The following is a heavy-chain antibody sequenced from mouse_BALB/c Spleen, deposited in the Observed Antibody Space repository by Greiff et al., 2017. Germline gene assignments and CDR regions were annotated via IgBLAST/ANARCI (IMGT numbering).Heavy chain of an antibody. J-gene: IGHJ2*01. V-gene: IGHV1-83*01. Sequence: VQLVESGPELVKPGASVKMSCKASGYTFTSYVMHWVKQKPGQGLEWIGRIAPGSGSTYYNEMFKGKATLTVDTSSSTAYIQLSSLSSEDSAVYFCARGDHYGSFDYWGQGTTLTVSS. CDR1: GYTFTSYV. CDR3: ARGDHYGSFDY. D-gene: IGHD2-2*01. CDR2: IAPGSGST.